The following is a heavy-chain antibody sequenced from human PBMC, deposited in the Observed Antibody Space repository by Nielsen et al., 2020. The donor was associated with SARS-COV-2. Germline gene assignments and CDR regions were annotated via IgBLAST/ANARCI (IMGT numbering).Heavy chain of an antibody. CDR2: ISYDGSNK. CDR1: GFTFSSYG. Sequence: GESLKISCAASGFTFSSYGMHWVRQAPGKGLEWVAVISYDGSNKYYADSVKGRFTISRDNSKNTLYLQMNSLRAEDTAVYYCAREGIVGATTGFDYWGQGTLVTVSS. D-gene: IGHD1-26*01. J-gene: IGHJ4*02. V-gene: IGHV3-30*03. CDR3: AREGIVGATTGFDY.